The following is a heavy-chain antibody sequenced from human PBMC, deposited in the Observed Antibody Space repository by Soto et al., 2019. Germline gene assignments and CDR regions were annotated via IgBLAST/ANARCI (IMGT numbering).Heavy chain of an antibody. CDR1: GGTSSSYA. Sequence: SVKVSCKASGGTSSSYAISWVRQAPGQGLEWMGGIIPIFGTANYAQKFQGRVTITADESTSTAYMELSSLRSEDTAVYYCARDFLSDGDFGYWGQGTLVTVSS. V-gene: IGHV1-69*13. CDR3: ARDFLSDGDFGY. D-gene: IGHD4-17*01. CDR2: IIPIFGTA. J-gene: IGHJ4*02.